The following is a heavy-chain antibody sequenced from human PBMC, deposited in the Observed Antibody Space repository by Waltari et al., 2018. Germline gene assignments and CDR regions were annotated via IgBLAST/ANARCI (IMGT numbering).Heavy chain of an antibody. CDR1: GYTFTSYD. CDR3: ARVWRDSRYFDL. Sequence: QVQLVQSGAEVKKPGASVKVSCKASGYTFTSYDINWVRQATGQGLEWMGWMNPNGGNTGYAQKFQGRVTMTRNTSISTAYMELSSLRSEDTAGYYCARVWRDSRYFDLWGRGTLVTVSS. J-gene: IGHJ2*01. V-gene: IGHV1-8*01. D-gene: IGHD3-3*01. CDR2: MNPNGGNT.